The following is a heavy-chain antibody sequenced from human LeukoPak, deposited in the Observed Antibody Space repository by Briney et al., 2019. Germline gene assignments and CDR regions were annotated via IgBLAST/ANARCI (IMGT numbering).Heavy chain of an antibody. J-gene: IGHJ4*02. CDR2: IDPNDGDT. D-gene: IGHD2-2*01. V-gene: IGHV1-2*02. CDR3: ARANFLYCSSSTCLFDY. Sequence: ASVKVSCKASGYTFTDYYMHRVRQAPGQGFEWMGWIDPNDGDTNYAQKFQGRVTMTRDTSISTAHMEVSRLRSDDTAVYYCARANFLYCSSSTCLFDYWGQGTLVTVSS. CDR1: GYTFTDYY.